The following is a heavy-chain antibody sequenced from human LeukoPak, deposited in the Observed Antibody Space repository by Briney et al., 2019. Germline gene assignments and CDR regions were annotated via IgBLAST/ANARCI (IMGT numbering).Heavy chain of an antibody. CDR1: GYMFSSTG. D-gene: IGHD2-2*01. J-gene: IGHJ4*02. V-gene: IGHV1-18*01. CDR3: ARHRYCSSTSCFFDY. Sequence: ASVKVSCKASGYMFSSTGISWVRQAPGQGLEWMGWISAYNGNINYAQKLQGRVTMTTDTFTSTAYMELRSLRSDDTAVYYCARHRYCSSTSCFFDYWGQGTLVTVSS. CDR2: ISAYNGNI.